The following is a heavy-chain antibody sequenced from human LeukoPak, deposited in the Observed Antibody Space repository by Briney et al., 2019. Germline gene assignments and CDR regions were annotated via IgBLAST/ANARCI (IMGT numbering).Heavy chain of an antibody. J-gene: IGHJ4*02. CDR2: IYYSGST. CDR1: LGSISNHY. CDR3: ARRSGNYPYFFDY. Sequence: SETLSLTCTVSLGSISNHYWSWIRQPPGRGLQGIGYIYYSGSTNYNPSLTSRVTISVDTSKNQFSLKLNSVSAADTAVYYCARRSGNYPYFFDYWGQGTLVTVSS. V-gene: IGHV4-59*11. D-gene: IGHD3-22*01.